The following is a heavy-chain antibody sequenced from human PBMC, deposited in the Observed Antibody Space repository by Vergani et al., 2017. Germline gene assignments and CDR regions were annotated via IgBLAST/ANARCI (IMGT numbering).Heavy chain of an antibody. CDR2: ISYDGSNK. V-gene: IGHV3-30*03. J-gene: IGHJ4*02. CDR3: ARDRSGYSPNFDY. Sequence: QVQLVESGGGVVQPGRSLRLSCAASGFTFSSYGMHWVRQAPGKGLEWVAVISYDGSNKYYADSVKGRFTISRDNSKNTLYLQMNSLRAEDTAVYYCARDRSGYSPNFDYWGQGTLVTVSS. D-gene: IGHD3-22*01. CDR1: GFTFSSYG.